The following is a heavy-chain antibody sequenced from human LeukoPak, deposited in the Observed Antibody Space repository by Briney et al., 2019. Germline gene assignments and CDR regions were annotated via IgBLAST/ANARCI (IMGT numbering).Heavy chain of an antibody. Sequence: GGSLRLSCAASGFTFSSYAMSWVRQAPGKGLEWVSAISGSGGSTYYADSVKGRLTISRDNSKNTLYLQMNSLRAEDTAVYYCAKTLSPYYYDSSGYFDYWGQGTLVTVSS. D-gene: IGHD3-22*01. CDR2: ISGSGGST. CDR1: GFTFSSYA. V-gene: IGHV3-23*01. CDR3: AKTLSPYYYDSSGYFDY. J-gene: IGHJ4*02.